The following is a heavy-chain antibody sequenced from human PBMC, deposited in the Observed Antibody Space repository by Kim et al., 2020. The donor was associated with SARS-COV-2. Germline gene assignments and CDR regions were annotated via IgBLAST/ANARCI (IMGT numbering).Heavy chain of an antibody. CDR1: GFTFSTYG. D-gene: IGHD3-10*01. Sequence: GGSLRLSCAASGFTFSTYGMHWVRQDPGKGLEWVALISYDGSNKYYADSVKGRFTISRDNSKNTLYLQMNSLRPEDTAVYYCAKALLRGVNFYYYGMDVWGQGTTVTVSS. J-gene: IGHJ6*02. CDR2: ISYDGSNK. CDR3: AKALLRGVNFYYYGMDV. V-gene: IGHV3-30*18.